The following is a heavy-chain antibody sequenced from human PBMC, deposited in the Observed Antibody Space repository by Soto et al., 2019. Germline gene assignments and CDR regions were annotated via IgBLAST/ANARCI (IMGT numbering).Heavy chain of an antibody. CDR2: INPSGGST. J-gene: IGHJ4*02. Sequence: QVQLVQSGAEVKKPGASVKVSCKASGYTFTSYYMHWVRQAPGQGLEWMGIINPSGGSTSYAQKCQGRVTMTRDTSTSTVYMELSSLRSEDTTVYYCARAGVDTAMLDYWGQGTLVTVSS. CDR1: GYTFTSYY. D-gene: IGHD5-18*01. V-gene: IGHV1-46*01. CDR3: ARAGVDTAMLDY.